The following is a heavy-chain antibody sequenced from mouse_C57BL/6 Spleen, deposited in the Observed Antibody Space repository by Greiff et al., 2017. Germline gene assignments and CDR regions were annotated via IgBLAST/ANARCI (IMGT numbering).Heavy chain of an antibody. J-gene: IGHJ3*01. CDR2: IDPSDSYT. Sequence: VQLQQPGAELVMPGASVKLSCKASGYTFTSYWMHWVKQRPGQGLEWIGEIDPSDSYTNYNQKFTGKSTLTVDKSSSTAYMQLSSLTSEDSAVYYCARVGTRGSRPSWFAYWGQGTLVTVSA. V-gene: IGHV1-69*01. D-gene: IGHD1-1*01. CDR1: GYTFTSYW. CDR3: ARVGTRGSRPSWFAY.